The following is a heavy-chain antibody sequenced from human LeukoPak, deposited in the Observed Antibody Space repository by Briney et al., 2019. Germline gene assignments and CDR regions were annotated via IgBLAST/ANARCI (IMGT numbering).Heavy chain of an antibody. CDR1: GGTFNDYA. V-gene: IGHV1-69*13. D-gene: IGHD6-25*01. CDR3: ARESEHVLAAAGNFDH. J-gene: IGHJ4*02. CDR2: LIPAFQKA. Sequence: GASVKVSCRISGGTFNDYAVSWVRQAPRQGLEWLGGLIPAFQKANYAQKFQGRVAITADESTSIVYMEITSLTSEDTAIYYCARESEHVLAAAGNFDHWGQGTLVTVSS.